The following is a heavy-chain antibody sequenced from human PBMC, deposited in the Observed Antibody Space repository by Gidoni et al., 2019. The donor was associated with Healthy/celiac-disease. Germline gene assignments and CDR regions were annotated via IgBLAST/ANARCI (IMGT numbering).Heavy chain of an antibody. D-gene: IGHD3-9*01. V-gene: IGHV4-39*01. J-gene: IGHJ4*02. Sequence: QLQLQESGPGLVKPSETLSLTCTVSGGSISSRSYYWGWIRQPPGKGLEWIGSIYYSGSTYYNPSLKSRVNISVDTSKNQFSLKLSSVTAADTAVYYCARLLYDILTGYYIDYWGQGTLVTVSS. CDR3: ARLLYDILTGYYIDY. CDR1: GGSISSRSYY. CDR2: IYYSGST.